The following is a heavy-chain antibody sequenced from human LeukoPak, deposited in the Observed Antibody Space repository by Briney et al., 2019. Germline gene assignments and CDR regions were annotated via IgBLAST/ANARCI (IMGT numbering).Heavy chain of an antibody. CDR1: GYTFTSYG. CDR3: ARVLGQYSHLYYFDY. CDR2: ISAYNGNT. Sequence: ASVKVSCRASGYTFTSYGISWVRQAPGQGLEWMGWISAYNGNTNYAQKLQGRVTMTTDTSTSTAYMELRSLRSDDTAVYYCARVLGQYSHLYYFDYWGQGTLVTVSS. V-gene: IGHV1-18*01. D-gene: IGHD5-18*01. J-gene: IGHJ4*02.